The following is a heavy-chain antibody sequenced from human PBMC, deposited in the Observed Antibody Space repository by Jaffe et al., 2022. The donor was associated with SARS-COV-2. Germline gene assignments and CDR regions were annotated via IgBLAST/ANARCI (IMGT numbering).Heavy chain of an antibody. CDR3: ARLRSPQGKKKPNSGTYFPNFAFDI. D-gene: IGHD1-26*01. Sequence: EVQLVQSGAEVKKPGESLKISCKGSGDSFTNYWIAWVRQMPEKGLEWMGLIYAGDSDTRYSPSFQGQVTFSVDKSISAAYLQWSSLKASDTAMYYCARLRSPQGKKKPNSGTYFPNFAFDIWGQGTLVTVSS. CDR1: GDSFTNYW. CDR2: IYAGDSDT. V-gene: IGHV5-51*01. J-gene: IGHJ3*02.